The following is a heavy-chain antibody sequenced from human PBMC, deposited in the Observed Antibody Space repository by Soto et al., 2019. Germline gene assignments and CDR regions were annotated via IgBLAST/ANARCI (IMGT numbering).Heavy chain of an antibody. J-gene: IGHJ4*02. Sequence: SETLSLTCTVSGCSISSYYWSWIRQPPGKGLEWIGYIYYSGSTNYNPSLKSRVTISVDTSKNQFSLKLSSVTAADTAVYYCAREGAGSLDYWGQGTLVTVSS. CDR3: AREGAGSLDY. CDR1: GCSISSYY. CDR2: IYYSGST. D-gene: IGHD1-26*01. V-gene: IGHV4-59*01.